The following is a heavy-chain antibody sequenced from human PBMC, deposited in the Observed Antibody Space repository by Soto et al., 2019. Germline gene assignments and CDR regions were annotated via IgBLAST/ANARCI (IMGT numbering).Heavy chain of an antibody. V-gene: IGHV1-24*01. J-gene: IGHJ6*02. D-gene: IGHD6-13*01. Sequence: ASVKVSCKVSGYTLTELSMHWVRQAPGKGLEWMGGFDPEDGETIYAQKFQGRVTMTEDTSTDTAYMELSSLRSEDTAVYYCARDPLGIAAAGSYYYYYYGMDVWGQGTTVTVSS. CDR3: ARDPLGIAAAGSYYYYYYGMDV. CDR1: GYTLTELS. CDR2: FDPEDGET.